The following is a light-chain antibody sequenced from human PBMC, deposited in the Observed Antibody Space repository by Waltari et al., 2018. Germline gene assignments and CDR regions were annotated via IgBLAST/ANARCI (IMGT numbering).Light chain of an antibody. V-gene: IGKV1-12*01. CDR1: PDIANW. CDR3: QQAHSFPVT. CDR2: FAS. J-gene: IGKJ3*01. Sequence: DIQLTQSTSSVPAHIGDRVHITCRASPDIANWLAWYQQKPGKAPQLLILFASMLQSGVPSRFSGSGSGTDFTLTISSLQPEDFATYYCQQAHSFPVTFGPGSKVDIE.